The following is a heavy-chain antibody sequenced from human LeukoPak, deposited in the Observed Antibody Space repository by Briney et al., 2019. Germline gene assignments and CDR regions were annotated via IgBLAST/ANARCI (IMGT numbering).Heavy chain of an antibody. CDR3: ARVVSGLVVPPTRGDYFDS. CDR2: IQNRGST. D-gene: IGHD2-2*01. V-gene: IGHV4-59*12. CDR1: GGSISSYY. J-gene: IGHJ4*02. Sequence: SETLSLTCTVSGGSISSYYWSWIRQPPGKGLEWIGYIQNRGSTNYNPSLKSRVTISVDTSKNQFSLKLTSVTVADTALYYCARVVSGLVVPPTRGDYFDSWGQGTVVTVSS.